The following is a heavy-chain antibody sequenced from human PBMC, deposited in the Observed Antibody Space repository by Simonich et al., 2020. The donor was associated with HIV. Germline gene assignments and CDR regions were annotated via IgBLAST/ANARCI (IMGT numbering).Heavy chain of an antibody. D-gene: IGHD6-6*01. CDR3: AKDRYSSSSGSFDY. V-gene: IGHV3-9*03. CDR2: NSWNSGSI. J-gene: IGHJ4*02. Sequence: EVQLVESGGGLVQPGRSLRLSCAASGFTFGVYAMHWVRQAPGKGLEWVSGNSWNSGSIGYADSVKGRFTISRDNAKNSLYLQMNSLRAEDMALYYCAKDRYSSSSGSFDYWGQGTLVTVSS. CDR1: GFTFGVYA.